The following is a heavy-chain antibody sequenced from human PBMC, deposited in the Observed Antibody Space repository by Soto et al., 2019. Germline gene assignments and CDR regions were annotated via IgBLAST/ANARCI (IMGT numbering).Heavy chain of an antibody. CDR1: GGTFSSYA. Sequence: QIQLVQSGAEVKKPGSSVKVSCKASGGTFSSYAISWVRQAPGQGLEWMGGIIPIFGTANYAQKFQGRVTITADESTSTAYMKLSSLLCADTAVDYCARHVPAADYDYGMDFWGQGTTVTVSS. CDR3: ARHVPAADYDYGMDF. J-gene: IGHJ6*02. V-gene: IGHV1-69*12. D-gene: IGHD2-2*01. CDR2: IIPIFGTA.